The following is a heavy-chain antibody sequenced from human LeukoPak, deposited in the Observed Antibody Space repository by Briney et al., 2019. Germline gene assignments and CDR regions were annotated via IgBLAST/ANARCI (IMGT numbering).Heavy chain of an antibody. CDR2: INPNSGGT. D-gene: IGHD6-13*01. J-gene: IGHJ4*02. Sequence: ASVKVSCKASGYTFTGYYMHWVRQAPGQGLEWMGWINPNSGGTNYAQKLQGRVTMTTDTSTSTAYMELRSLRSDDTAVYYCARAELAAAGFEDYWGQGTLVTVSS. V-gene: IGHV1-2*02. CDR3: ARAELAAAGFEDY. CDR1: GYTFTGYY.